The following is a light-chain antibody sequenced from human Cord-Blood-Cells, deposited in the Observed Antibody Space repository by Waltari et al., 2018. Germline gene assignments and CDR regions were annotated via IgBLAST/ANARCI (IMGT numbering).Light chain of an antibody. V-gene: IGLV2-11*01. Sequence: QSALTQPRSVSGSPGPSVTISCTGTSSDVGGYNYVSWYQQHPGKAPKLLIYAVSKRPSGAPYRFSGSKSGNTAALTISGLQAEEEAYYYCCSYAGSYAFVVFGGGTKLTVL. CDR3: CSYAGSYAFVV. J-gene: IGLJ2*01. CDR1: SSDVGGYNY. CDR2: AVS.